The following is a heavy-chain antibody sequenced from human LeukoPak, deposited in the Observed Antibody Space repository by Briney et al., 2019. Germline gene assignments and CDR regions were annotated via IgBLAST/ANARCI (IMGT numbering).Heavy chain of an antibody. V-gene: IGHV4-34*01. CDR1: GGSFSGYY. CDR3: ARSKGRYCSSTSCRYFDY. J-gene: IGHJ4*02. CDR2: INHSGST. D-gene: IGHD2-2*01. Sequence: SETLSLTCAVYGGSFSGYYWSWIRQPPGKGLEWIGEINHSGSTNYNPSLKSRVTISVDTSKNQFSLKLSSVTAADTAVYYCARSKGRYCSSTSCRYFDYWGQGTLVTVSS.